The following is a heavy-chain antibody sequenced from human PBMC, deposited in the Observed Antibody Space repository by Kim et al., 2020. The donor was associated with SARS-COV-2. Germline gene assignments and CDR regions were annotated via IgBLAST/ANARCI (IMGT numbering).Heavy chain of an antibody. CDR1: GGSISSSNW. J-gene: IGHJ1*01. Sequence: SETLSLTCAVSGGSISSSNWWSWVRQPPGKGLEWIGEIYHSGSTNYNPSLKSRVTISVDKSKNQFSLKLSSVTAADTAVYYCARVGRITGTTRAGFQHWGQGTLVTVSS. D-gene: IGHD1-7*01. CDR3: ARVGRITGTTRAGFQH. CDR2: IYHSGST. V-gene: IGHV4-4*02.